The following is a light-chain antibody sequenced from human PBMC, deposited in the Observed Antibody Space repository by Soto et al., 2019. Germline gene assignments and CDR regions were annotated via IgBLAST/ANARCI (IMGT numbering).Light chain of an antibody. CDR1: QSISSW. CDR2: DAF. CDR3: QQYNSYPWP. Sequence: DIQMTQSPSTLSASVGDRVTITCRASQSISSWFAWYHQKPGKAPKLLIYDAFSLDSGVPSRFSGSGSDTEFTLTISSLQPDDFATYYCQQYNSYPWPFGHVYKVEIK. V-gene: IGKV1-5*01. J-gene: IGKJ1*01.